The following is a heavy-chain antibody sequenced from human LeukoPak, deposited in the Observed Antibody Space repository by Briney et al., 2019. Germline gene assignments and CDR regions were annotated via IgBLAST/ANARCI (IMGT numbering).Heavy chain of an antibody. CDR3: ARIDGSPYYYMDV. J-gene: IGHJ6*03. CDR1: GGSISSYY. V-gene: IGHV4-59*01. CDR2: IYYSGST. D-gene: IGHD3-9*01. Sequence: SETLSLTCTVSGGSISSYYWSWIRQPPGKGLEWIGYIYYSGSTNYNPSLKSRVTISVDTSKNQFSLKLSSVTAADTAVYYCARIDGSPYYYMDVWGKGTTVTISS.